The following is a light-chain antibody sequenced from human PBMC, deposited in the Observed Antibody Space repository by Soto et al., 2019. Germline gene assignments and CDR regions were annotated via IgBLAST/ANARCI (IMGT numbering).Light chain of an antibody. CDR1: QSVSSSY. V-gene: IGKV3-20*01. J-gene: IGKJ3*01. CDR2: GAS. Sequence: EIVLTQSPGTLSLSPWERAPLYCMASQSVSSSYLAWYQQKPAQAPSLLIYGASSRATGSPDGCISSGCATDFTLPTIRLEPQDFVVEYYQQHGSSPLTFGPGTKVDIK. CDR3: QQHGSSPLT.